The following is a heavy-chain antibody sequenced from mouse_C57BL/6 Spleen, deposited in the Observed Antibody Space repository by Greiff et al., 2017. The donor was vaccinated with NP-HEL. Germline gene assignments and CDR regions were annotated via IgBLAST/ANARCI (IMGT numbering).Heavy chain of an antibody. CDR1: GYTFTSYW. CDR3: ASQLGWFAY. D-gene: IGHD4-1*02. J-gene: IGHJ3*01. V-gene: IGHV1-69*01. CDR2: IDPSDSYT. Sequence: QVQLQQPGAELVMPGASVKLSCKASGYTFTSYWMHWVKQRPGQGLEWIGEIDPSDSYTNYNQKFKGKSTLTVDKSSSTAYMQLRSLTSEDSAVYYCASQLGWFAYWGQGTLVTVSA.